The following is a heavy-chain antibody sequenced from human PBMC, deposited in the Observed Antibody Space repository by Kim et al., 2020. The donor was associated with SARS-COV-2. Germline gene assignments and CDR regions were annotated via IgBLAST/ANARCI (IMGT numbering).Heavy chain of an antibody. Sequence: TSYSPSFQGQVTISADKSSSTAYLQWSSLKASDTAMYYCARGGGLAVFDYWGQGTLVTVSS. V-gene: IGHV5-51*01. D-gene: IGHD3-16*01. CDR3: ARGGGLAVFDY. J-gene: IGHJ4*02. CDR2: T.